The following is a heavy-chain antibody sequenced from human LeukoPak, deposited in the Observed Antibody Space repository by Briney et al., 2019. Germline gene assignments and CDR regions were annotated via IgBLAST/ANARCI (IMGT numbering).Heavy chain of an antibody. J-gene: IGHJ4*02. V-gene: IGHV3-30*18. CDR3: AKGSHSLYYFDY. D-gene: IGHD2-15*01. Sequence: GGSLRLSCAASGFTFSSYGMHWVRQAPGKGLEWVAVISYDGSNKYYADSVKGRFTISRDNPKNTLYLQMNSLRAEDTAVYYCAKGSHSLYYFDYWGQGTLVTVSS. CDR2: ISYDGSNK. CDR1: GFTFSSYG.